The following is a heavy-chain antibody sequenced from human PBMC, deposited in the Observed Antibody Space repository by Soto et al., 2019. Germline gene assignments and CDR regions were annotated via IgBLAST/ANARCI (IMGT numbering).Heavy chain of an antibody. V-gene: IGHV5-51*01. CDR1: GDXFTSYL. CDR3: ARTLKPTRNTDTKWFDP. CDR2: IYPGYSDT. D-gene: IGHD1-1*01. Sequence: PXEXLKIYFKCSGDXFTSYLIVWMRQMPGKGLEWMGIIYPGYSDTRYSPSFQGQVTISADKSIRTAYLQWSRLKYSDTAMYYCARTLKPTRNTDTKWFDPWGQGTLVTV. J-gene: IGHJ5*02.